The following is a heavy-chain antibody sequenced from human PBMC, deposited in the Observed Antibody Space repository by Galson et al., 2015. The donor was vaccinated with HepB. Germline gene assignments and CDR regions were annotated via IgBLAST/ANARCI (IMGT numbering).Heavy chain of an antibody. D-gene: IGHD6-13*01. CDR1: GYTFTSYW. V-gene: IGHV5-51*01. CDR3: ARLRTGRWYGHDDYFDY. J-gene: IGHJ4*02. Sequence: QSGAEVKKPGESLKMSCKASGYTFTSYWIGWVRQMPGKGLEWMGIIYPDDSDTRYSPSFQGQVTISADKSSSTAYLQWNSLKASDTAMYYCARLRTGRWYGHDDYFDYWGQGTLVTVSS. CDR2: IYPDDSDT.